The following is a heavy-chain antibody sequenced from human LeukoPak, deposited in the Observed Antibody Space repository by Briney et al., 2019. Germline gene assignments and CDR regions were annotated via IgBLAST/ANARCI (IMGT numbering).Heavy chain of an antibody. CDR2: INDRGLT. J-gene: IGHJ5*02. CDR1: GVSFSGYH. Sequence: PSETLSLTCAVHGVSFSGYHWNWIRQFPGKGLEWIGEINDRGLTNYNPSLESRVTISLDTSKKQFSLRLRSLTAADSAIYYCATGYYEPFATWGPGILVTVSS. V-gene: IGHV4-34*01. CDR3: ATGYYEPFAT. D-gene: IGHD2/OR15-2a*01.